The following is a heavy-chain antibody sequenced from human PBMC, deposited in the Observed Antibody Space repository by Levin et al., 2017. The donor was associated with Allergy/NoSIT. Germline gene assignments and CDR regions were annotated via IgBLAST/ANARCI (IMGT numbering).Heavy chain of an antibody. Sequence: SQTLSLTCTVSGGSISSYYWSWIRQPPGKGLEWIGYIYYSGSTNYNPSLKSRVTISVDTSKNQFSLTLSSVTAADTAVYYCAGSGVVGVIAYDAFDIWGQGTMVTVSS. D-gene: IGHD3-16*02. V-gene: IGHV4-59*01. CDR2: IYYSGST. CDR3: AGSGVVGVIAYDAFDI. CDR1: GGSISSYY. J-gene: IGHJ3*02.